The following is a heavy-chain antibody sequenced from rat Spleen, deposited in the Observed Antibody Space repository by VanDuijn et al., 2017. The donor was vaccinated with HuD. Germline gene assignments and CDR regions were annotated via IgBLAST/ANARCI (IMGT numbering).Heavy chain of an antibody. CDR3: TSRWDGFVY. CDR1: GFTFSDYG. D-gene: IGHD5-1*01. J-gene: IGHJ3*01. Sequence: EVQLVESGGGLVQPGRSLKLSCAASGFTFSDYGMAWVRQAPTKGLEWVATISYDGSSTYYPDSVRGRFTISRDNAKSTLYLQMNSLRSEDTATYYCTSRWDGFVYWGQGTLVTVSS. CDR2: ISYDGSST. V-gene: IGHV5-29*01.